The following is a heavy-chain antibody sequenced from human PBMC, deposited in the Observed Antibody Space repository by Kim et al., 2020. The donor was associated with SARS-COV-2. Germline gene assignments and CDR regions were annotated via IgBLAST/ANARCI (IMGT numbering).Heavy chain of an antibody. CDR2: INHSGST. CDR3: ARASYDFWSGYYIHLRDYYYYGMDV. V-gene: IGHV4-34*01. D-gene: IGHD3-3*01. J-gene: IGHJ6*02. Sequence: SETLSLTCAVYGGSFSGYYWSWIRQPPGKGLEWIGEINHSGSTNYNPSLKSRVTISVDTSKNQFSLKLSSVTAADTAVYYCARASYDFWSGYYIHLRDYYYYGMDVWGQGTTVTVSS. CDR1: GGSFSGYY.